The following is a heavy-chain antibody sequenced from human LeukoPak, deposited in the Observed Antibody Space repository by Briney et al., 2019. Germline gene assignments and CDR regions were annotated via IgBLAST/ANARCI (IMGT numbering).Heavy chain of an antibody. CDR3: ARGAPILGATTLDY. V-gene: IGHV4-39*01. CDR1: GGSISSGSYY. D-gene: IGHD1-26*01. Sequence: SQTLSLTCTVSGGSISSGSYYWGWIRQPPGKGLEWIGSIYYSGSTYYNPSLKSRVTISVDTSKNQFSLKLSSVTAADTAVYYCARGAPILGATTLDYWGQGTLVTVSS. CDR2: IYYSGST. J-gene: IGHJ4*02.